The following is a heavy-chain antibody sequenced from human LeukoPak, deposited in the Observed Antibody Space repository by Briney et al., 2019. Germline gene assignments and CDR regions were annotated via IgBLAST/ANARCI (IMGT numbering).Heavy chain of an antibody. D-gene: IGHD5-18*01. Sequence: SETLSLTCAVYGGSFSGYYWNWIRQPLGKGLEWIGEINHFGRTKYNPSLKSRVTISGDTSKNQFSLKINSLTAADTVVYYCARSYRAHQTFYSSHFFDYWGQGTLVTVSS. CDR1: GGSFSGYY. V-gene: IGHV4-34*01. J-gene: IGHJ4*02. CDR3: ARSYRAHQTFYSSHFFDY. CDR2: INHFGRT.